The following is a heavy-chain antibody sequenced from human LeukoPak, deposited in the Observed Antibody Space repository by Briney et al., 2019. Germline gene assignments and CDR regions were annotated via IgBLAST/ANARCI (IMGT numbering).Heavy chain of an antibody. D-gene: IGHD2-2*01. V-gene: IGHV3-7*01. CDR1: GFTLSNYW. J-gene: IGHJ4*02. CDR2: IKQDGGEK. CDR3: TRMLWRSRPFDY. Sequence: GGSLRLSCAASGFTLSNYWISWVRQAPGKGLGWVANIKQDGGEKFYVDSVKGRFTISRDNAKNSLDLQMSSLRAEDTAVYYCTRMLWRSRPFDYWGQGTLVTVSS.